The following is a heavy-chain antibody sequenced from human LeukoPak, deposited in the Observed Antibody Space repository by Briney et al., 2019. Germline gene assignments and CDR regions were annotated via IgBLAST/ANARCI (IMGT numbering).Heavy chain of an antibody. CDR3: ARAGPIVGATSYYYYYMDV. CDR1: GYTFTSYG. V-gene: IGHV1-18*01. D-gene: IGHD1-26*01. CDR2: ISAYNGNT. Sequence: ASVKVSCKASGYTFTSYGISWVRQAPGRGLEWMGWISAYNGNTNYAQKLQGRVTMTTDTSTSTAYMELRSLRSDDTAVYYCARAGPIVGATSYYYYYMDVWGKGTTVTVSS. J-gene: IGHJ6*03.